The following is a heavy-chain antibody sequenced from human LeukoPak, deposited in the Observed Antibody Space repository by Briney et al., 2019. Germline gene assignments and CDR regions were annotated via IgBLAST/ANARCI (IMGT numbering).Heavy chain of an antibody. J-gene: IGHJ4*02. CDR2: IKEDGSDK. CDR3: VRGTRSNSF. CDR1: GFTFRNYW. D-gene: IGHD6-6*01. V-gene: IGHV3-7*01. Sequence: PGGSLRLSCTASGFTFRNYWMSWVRQAPGKGLECVAYIKEDGSDKNYVGSVKGRFTISRDNAKSSLYLQMNSLRVEDTAVYYCVRGTRSNSFWGQGTQVTVSS.